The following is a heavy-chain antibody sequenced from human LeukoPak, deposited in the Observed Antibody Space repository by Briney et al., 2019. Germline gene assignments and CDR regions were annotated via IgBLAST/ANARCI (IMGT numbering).Heavy chain of an antibody. CDR1: GYTFTGYY. CDR3: ARDSAVTMVRGVIIPDGKFDY. J-gene: IGHJ4*02. CDR2: INPNSGGT. V-gene: IGHV1-2*02. Sequence: ASVNVSCKASGYTFTGYYMHWVRQAPGQGLGWVGWINPNSGGTNYAQKFQGRVTMTRDTSISTAYMELSRLRSDGTAVYYCARDSAVTMVRGVIIPDGKFDYWGQGTLVTVSS. D-gene: IGHD3-10*01.